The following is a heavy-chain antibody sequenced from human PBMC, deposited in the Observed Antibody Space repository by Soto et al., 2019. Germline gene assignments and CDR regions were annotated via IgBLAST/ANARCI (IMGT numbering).Heavy chain of an antibody. Sequence: SETLSLTCAVYGGSFSGYYWSWIRQPPGKGLEWIGEINHSGSTNYNPSLKSRVTISVDTSKNQFSLKLSSVTAADTAVYYCARGRRYCSSTSCYKRDWFDPWGQGTLVTVSS. V-gene: IGHV4-34*01. D-gene: IGHD2-2*02. J-gene: IGHJ5*02. CDR1: GGSFSGYY. CDR2: INHSGST. CDR3: ARGRRYCSSTSCYKRDWFDP.